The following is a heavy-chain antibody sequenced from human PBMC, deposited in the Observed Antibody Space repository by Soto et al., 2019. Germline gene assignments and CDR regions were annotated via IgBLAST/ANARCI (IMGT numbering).Heavy chain of an antibody. CDR2: LYNTGST. V-gene: IGHV4-59*01. D-gene: IGHD3-3*02. CDR1: GGSISRYY. CDR3: ARLGAFYQSLDP. Sequence: PSETLSLTCTVSGGSISRYYWSWIRQPPGKGLEWIGYLYNTGSTIYNPSLKSRVTISVDTSKNQFSLKLNSLTAADTAVYYCARLGAFYQSLDPWGPGTLVTVS. J-gene: IGHJ5*02.